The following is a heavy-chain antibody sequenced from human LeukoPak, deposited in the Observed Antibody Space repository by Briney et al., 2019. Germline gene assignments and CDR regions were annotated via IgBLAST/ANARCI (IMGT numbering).Heavy chain of an antibody. CDR1: GGSFSAQY. D-gene: IGHD5-24*01. J-gene: IGHJ4*02. V-gene: IGHV4-59*11. Sequence: SSETLSLTCSVYGGSFSAQYWNWIRQPPGKGLEWIGYIYYSGSTNYNPSLKSRVTISVDTSKNQFSLKLSSVTAADTAVYYCARDRGVEMATIFDYWGQGTLVTVSS. CDR3: ARDRGVEMATIFDY. CDR2: IYYSGST.